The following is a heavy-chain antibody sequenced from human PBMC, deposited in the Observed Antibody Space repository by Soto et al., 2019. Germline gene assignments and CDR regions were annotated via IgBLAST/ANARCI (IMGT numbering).Heavy chain of an antibody. Sequence: EVQLLESGGGLVQVGGSLRLSCVGSGFGFDSYAMSWVRQAPGKGLEWVSGIGSSGGAIVYADSVRGRFTISRDNSRNALYLHMNSLRAGDTAVYYCAKSLWFVESSYYFDYWGQGTLVTVSS. J-gene: IGHJ4*02. CDR3: AKSLWFVESSYYFDY. V-gene: IGHV3-23*01. CDR2: IGSSGGAI. D-gene: IGHD3-10*01. CDR1: GFGFDSYA.